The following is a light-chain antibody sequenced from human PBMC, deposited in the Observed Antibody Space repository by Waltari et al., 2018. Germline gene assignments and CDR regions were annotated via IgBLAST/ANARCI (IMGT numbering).Light chain of an antibody. CDR3: GTWDSSLSFWV. V-gene: IGLV1-51*02. Sequence: QSVLTQPPSVSAAPGQKVTISCSGSSSNIGNNYVSWYQQLPGTAPKLLIYENNKRPSGIPDRFSGSKSGTSATLGITGLQTGDEDDYYCGTWDSSLSFWVFGGGTKLTVL. J-gene: IGLJ3*02. CDR2: ENN. CDR1: SSNIGNNY.